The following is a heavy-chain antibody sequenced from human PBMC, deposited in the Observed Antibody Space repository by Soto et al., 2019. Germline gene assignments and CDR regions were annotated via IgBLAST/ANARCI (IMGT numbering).Heavy chain of an antibody. Sequence: TLSLTCTVSGASVSSGGYCWSWIRQHPGKGLEWIGCIYNSGSIYYNPSLESRVIISVDTSKNQFSLRLSSVTAADTAVFYCAHSLRSFYYYGLDVWGQGTTVTVSS. CDR3: AHSLRSFYYYGLDV. V-gene: IGHV4-31*03. D-gene: IGHD3-16*01. J-gene: IGHJ6*02. CDR1: GASVSSGGYC. CDR2: IYNSGSI.